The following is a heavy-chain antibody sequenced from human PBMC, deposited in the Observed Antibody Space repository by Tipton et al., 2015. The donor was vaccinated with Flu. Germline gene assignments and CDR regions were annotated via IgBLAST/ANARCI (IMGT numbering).Heavy chain of an antibody. D-gene: IGHD3-10*01. CDR2: IYNSVYT. V-gene: IGHV4-59*08. CDR3: ARHGREFFYGSGTDY. J-gene: IGHJ4*02. Sequence: TLSLTCIVSSGSLSSFYWNWIRQSPGKGLEWIGYIYNSVYTKYNPSLKSRVTISADTSKNQFSLRLSSVTAADTAVYYCARHGREFFYGSGTDYWGQGTLVTVSS. CDR1: SGSLSSFY.